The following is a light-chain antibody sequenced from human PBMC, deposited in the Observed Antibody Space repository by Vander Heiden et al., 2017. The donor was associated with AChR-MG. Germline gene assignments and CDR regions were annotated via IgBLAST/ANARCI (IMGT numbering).Light chain of an antibody. Sequence: SSELTQHPAVSVPLGRTVRLTCQGDSLRSDYASWYKQKPGQAPVLVIYGKNNRPSGIPDRFSGSSSGNTASLTITGAQAEDEADYYCNSRDSSGNHYVFGTGTKVTVL. J-gene: IGLJ1*01. V-gene: IGLV3-19*01. CDR1: SLRSDY. CDR2: GKN. CDR3: NSRDSSGNHYV.